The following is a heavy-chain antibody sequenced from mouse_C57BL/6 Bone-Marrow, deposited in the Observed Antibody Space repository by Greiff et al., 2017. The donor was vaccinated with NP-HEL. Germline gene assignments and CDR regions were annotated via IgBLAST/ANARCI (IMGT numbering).Heavy chain of an antibody. D-gene: IGHD2-4*01. CDR2: IYPGDGDT. V-gene: IGHV1-82*01. CDR1: GYAFSSSW. J-gene: IGHJ1*03. Sequence: QVQLQQSGPELVKPGASVKISCKASGYAFSSSWMNWVKQRPGKGLEWIGRIYPGDGDTNYNGKFKGKATLTADKSSSTAYMQHSSLTSEDSAVYVGAPIYYDYDDWYFDVWGTGTTVTVSS. CDR3: APIYYDYDDWYFDV.